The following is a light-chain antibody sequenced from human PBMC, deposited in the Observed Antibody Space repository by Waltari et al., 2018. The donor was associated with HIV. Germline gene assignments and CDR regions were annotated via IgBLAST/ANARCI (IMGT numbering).Light chain of an antibody. J-gene: IGLJ2*01. Sequence: QAAVTQEPSLTVSPGGTIFLTCGSTTGPVTSKHYAYWFQQKPGQAPTTLIYDTTKRHSWTPARFSGFLVGDKAVLTLSGALSEDEAVYYCLLFLGAGRVFGGGTMVTVL. CDR2: DTT. V-gene: IGLV7-46*01. CDR1: TGPVTSKHY. CDR3: LLFLGAGRV.